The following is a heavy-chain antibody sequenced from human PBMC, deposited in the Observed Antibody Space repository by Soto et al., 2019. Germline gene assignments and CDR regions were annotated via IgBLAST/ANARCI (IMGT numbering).Heavy chain of an antibody. CDR1: GSSMSDYY. Sequence: QVQLQESGPGLVKPSGTLSLTCHVSGSSMSDYYWSWIRQSPGKGLEWFGYIYHTGTTNYNPSLKSRVTMSIDTSRNQFSLRVRSVTAADTAVYFCTRVPLDYTSGPDFWGQGTLVTVSS. CDR3: TRVPLDYTSGPDF. CDR2: IYHTGTT. J-gene: IGHJ4*02. V-gene: IGHV4-59*01. D-gene: IGHD3-16*01.